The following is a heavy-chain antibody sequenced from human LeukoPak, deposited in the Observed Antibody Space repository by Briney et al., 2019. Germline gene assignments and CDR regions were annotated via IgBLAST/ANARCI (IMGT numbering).Heavy chain of an antibody. CDR3: ARAYYGSGTYYYYYYYMDV. CDR2: INWNGGST. V-gene: IGHV3-20*04. J-gene: IGHJ6*03. D-gene: IGHD3-10*01. CDR1: GFTFDDYG. Sequence: PGGSLRLSCAASGFTFDDYGMSWVRQAPGKGLEWVSGINWNGGSTGYADSVKGRFTISRDNAKNSLYLQMNSLRAEDTALYYCARAYYGSGTYYYYYYYMDVWGKGTTVTVFS.